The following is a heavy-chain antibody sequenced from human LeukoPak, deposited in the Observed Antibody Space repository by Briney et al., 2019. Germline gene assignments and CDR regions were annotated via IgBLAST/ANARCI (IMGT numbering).Heavy chain of an antibody. V-gene: IGHV1-69*05. Sequence: SVTVSCKASGGTFSSYAISWVRQAPGQGLEWMGGIIPIFGTANYAQKFQGRVTITTDESTSTAYMELSSLRSEDTAVYYCARLWSSGWYIDYWGQGTLVTVSS. CDR1: GGTFSSYA. CDR2: IIPIFGTA. D-gene: IGHD6-19*01. J-gene: IGHJ4*02. CDR3: ARLWSSGWYIDY.